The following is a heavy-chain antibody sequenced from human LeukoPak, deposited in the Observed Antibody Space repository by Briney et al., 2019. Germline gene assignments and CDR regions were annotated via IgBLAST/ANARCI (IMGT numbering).Heavy chain of an antibody. D-gene: IGHD3-3*01. J-gene: IGHJ5*02. CDR1: GYTFTSYG. CDR3: ARYFWSGYGWFDP. V-gene: IGHV1-18*01. CDR2: ISAHNGNT. Sequence: ASVNVSCKASGYTFTSYGISWVRQAPRQGLEWRGWISAHNGNTNSAQKLQGIVTMTTDTSTSTAYMELRSLRSDDTAVYYCARYFWSGYGWFDPWGQGTLVIVSS.